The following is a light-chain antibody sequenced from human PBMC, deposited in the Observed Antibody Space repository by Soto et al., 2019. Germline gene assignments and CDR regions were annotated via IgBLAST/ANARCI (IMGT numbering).Light chain of an antibody. V-gene: IGKV3-15*01. CDR1: QSVSSN. Sequence: EMVMTQSPFTVSVSPGERATLSCRASQSVSSNLAWYQQKPGQAPSLLIYGAFTRATGIPARFSGTGSGTEFTLTISSLQSEDFALYYCQQYNDWPLTFGQGTEVDIK. CDR2: GAF. CDR3: QQYNDWPLT. J-gene: IGKJ1*01.